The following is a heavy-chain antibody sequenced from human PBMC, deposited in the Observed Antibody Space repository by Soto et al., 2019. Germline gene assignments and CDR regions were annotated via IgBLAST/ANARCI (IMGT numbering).Heavy chain of an antibody. V-gene: IGHV5-51*01. D-gene: IGHD5-12*01. CDR3: ARHRRWLRPYDAFDI. J-gene: IGHJ3*02. Sequence: PGESLKISCKGSGYSFTSYWVGWVRQMPGKGLEWMGIIYPGDSDTRYSPSFQGQVTISADKSISTAYLQWSSLKASDTAMYYCARHRRWLRPYDAFDIWGQGTMVTVSS. CDR1: GYSFTSYW. CDR2: IYPGDSDT.